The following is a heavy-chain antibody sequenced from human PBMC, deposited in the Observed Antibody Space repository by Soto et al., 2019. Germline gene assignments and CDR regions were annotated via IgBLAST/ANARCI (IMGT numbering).Heavy chain of an antibody. D-gene: IGHD4-17*01. CDR2: SNGGNGFT. Sequence: QVQLVQSGAEVRTPGASVKISCKASGYTFRSHGVQWVRQAPGQRLEWVDWSNGGNGFTKYSQEFQDRVTITRDTAASTIYMELHSLTSDDTAVYYCARLSYSDALDVWGQGTTVTVSS. J-gene: IGHJ6*02. CDR1: GYTFRSHG. CDR3: ARLSYSDALDV. V-gene: IGHV1-3*02.